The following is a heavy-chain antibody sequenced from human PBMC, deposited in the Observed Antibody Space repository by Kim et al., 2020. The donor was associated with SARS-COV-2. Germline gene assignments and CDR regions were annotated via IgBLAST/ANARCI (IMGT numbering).Heavy chain of an antibody. Sequence: GGSLRLSCAASGFTFSSYAMHWVRQAPGKGLEWVAVIWYDGSNKYYADSVKGRFTISRDNSKNTLYLQMNSLRAEDTAVYYCAKEPNNLPSWYFDYWGQGTLVTVSS. D-gene: IGHD2-2*01. CDR2: IWYDGSNK. V-gene: IGHV3-33*06. CDR3: AKEPNNLPSWYFDY. CDR1: GFTFSSYA. J-gene: IGHJ4*02.